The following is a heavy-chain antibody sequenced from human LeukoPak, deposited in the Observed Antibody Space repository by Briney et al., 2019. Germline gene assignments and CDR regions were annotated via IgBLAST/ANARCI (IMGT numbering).Heavy chain of an antibody. D-gene: IGHD6-13*01. CDR3: ARASANLAAAGKKFFNP. CDR1: GYTFIAYS. J-gene: IGHJ5*02. CDR2: INPNSGRT. V-gene: IGHV1-2*02. Sequence: ASVKVSCKASGYTFIAYSIHWVRQAPGQGLEWMGWINPNSGRTNYAQKFQGRVTMTRDTSISTAYMEGSSLTPDDTAVFSCARASANLAAAGKKFFNPGGQGTLVT.